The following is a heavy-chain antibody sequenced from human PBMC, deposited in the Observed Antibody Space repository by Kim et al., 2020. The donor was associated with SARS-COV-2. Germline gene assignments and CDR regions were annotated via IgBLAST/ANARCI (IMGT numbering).Heavy chain of an antibody. Sequence: GGSLRLSCAASGFTVSSNYMSWVRQAPGKGLEWVSVIYSGGSTYYADSVKGRFTISRDNSKNTLYLQMNSLRAEDTAVYYCARGIAVVGAWASAFEIWGQGTMVTVCS. D-gene: IGHD6-19*01. CDR2: IYSGGST. CDR3: ARGIAVVGAWASAFEI. V-gene: IGHV3-53*01. J-gene: IGHJ3*02. CDR1: GFTVSSNY.